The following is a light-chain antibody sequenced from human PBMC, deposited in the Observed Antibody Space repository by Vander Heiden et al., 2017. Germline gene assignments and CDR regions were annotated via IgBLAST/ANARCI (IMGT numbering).Light chain of an antibody. CDR1: EYRGKY. CDR3: QQHESLPT. J-gene: IGKJ2*01. V-gene: IGKV1-33*01. CDR2: AAS. Sequence: DIQMTQSPAFLSASVGDRVTITWQASEYRGKYLSWHQQKQGKAHNLLIYAASNLEVGVPSRFSASGSGTEFILTINSLQPEDIAVYYCQQHESLPTFGQGTKVEIK.